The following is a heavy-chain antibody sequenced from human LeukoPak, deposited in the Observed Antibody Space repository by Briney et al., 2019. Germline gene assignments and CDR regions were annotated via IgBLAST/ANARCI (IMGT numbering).Heavy chain of an antibody. CDR3: ANSPAAMVRGVIMYFQH. CDR1: GFTFSSYA. V-gene: IGHV3-23*01. J-gene: IGHJ1*01. Sequence: PGGSLRLSCAASGFTFSSYAMSWVRQAPGKGLEWVSAISGSGGSTYYADSVKGRFTISRDNSKNTLYLQMNSLRAEDTAVYYCANSPAAMVRGVIMYFQHWGQGTLVTVSS. D-gene: IGHD3-10*01. CDR2: ISGSGGST.